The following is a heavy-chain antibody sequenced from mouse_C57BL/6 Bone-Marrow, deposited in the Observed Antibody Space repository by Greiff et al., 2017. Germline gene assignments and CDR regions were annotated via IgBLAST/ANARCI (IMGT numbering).Heavy chain of an antibody. CDR2: ISSGGSYT. D-gene: IGHD2-5*01. V-gene: IGHV5-6*01. CDR1: GFTFSSYG. CDR3: ARGYSKDY. Sequence: EVKLVESGGDLVKPGGSLKLSCAASGFTFSSYGMSWVRQTPDKRLEWVATISSGGSYTSYPDSVTGRFTISSDNAKDTLYLQMSSLKSEETAMYYCARGYSKDYWGQGTTLTVS. J-gene: IGHJ2*01.